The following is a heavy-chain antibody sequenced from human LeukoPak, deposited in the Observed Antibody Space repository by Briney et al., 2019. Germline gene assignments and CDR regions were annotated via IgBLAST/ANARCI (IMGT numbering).Heavy chain of an antibody. CDR3: SRNADHDW. CDR1: GFTFGNAW. Sequence: GGSLRLSCAASGFTFGNAWMNWVRQTPEKGLEWVARIKRQTEGWTKDYAAPVKGRFTISRDDSKSTVYLQMNSLEIEDTAVYYCSRNADHDWWGQGTLVTVSS. CDR2: IKRQTEGWTK. V-gene: IGHV3-15*01. J-gene: IGHJ4*02. D-gene: IGHD1-14*01.